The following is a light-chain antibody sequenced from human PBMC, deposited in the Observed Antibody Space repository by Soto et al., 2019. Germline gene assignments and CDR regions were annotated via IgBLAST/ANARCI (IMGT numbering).Light chain of an antibody. V-gene: IGKV2-28*01. J-gene: IGKJ2*01. CDR1: QSLLHSNGYNY. CDR2: LGS. CDR3: VQGLQTPYT. Sequence: DIVLNQSPLALPVTHGEPASISCRSSQSLLHSNGYNYLDWYLQKPGQSPQLLIFLGSNRASGVPDRFSGSGSGTDFTLKISRVEAEDVGVYYCVQGLQTPYTFGQGTKLEIK.